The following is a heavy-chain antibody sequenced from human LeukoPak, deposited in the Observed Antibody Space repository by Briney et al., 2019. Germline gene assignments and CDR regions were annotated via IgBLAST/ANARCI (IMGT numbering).Heavy chain of an antibody. J-gene: IGHJ3*02. CDR2: INQGGSEK. D-gene: IGHD3-10*01. Sequence: GGSLRLSCAASGFTFSGYWMSWVRQAPGKGLECVANINQGGSEKYYVDSVKGRFTISRDNAKNSLYLQMNSLRAEDTAVYYCARDRRSYGSGSPHPDIWGQGTMVTVSS. CDR1: GFTFSGYW. CDR3: ARDRRSYGSGSPHPDI. V-gene: IGHV3-7*04.